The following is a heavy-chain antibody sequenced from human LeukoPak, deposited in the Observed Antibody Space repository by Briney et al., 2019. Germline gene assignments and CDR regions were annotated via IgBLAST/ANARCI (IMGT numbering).Heavy chain of an antibody. V-gene: IGHV4-34*01. CDR1: GGSFSGYY. D-gene: IGHD3-22*01. J-gene: IGHJ4*02. CDR3: ARGVGYYDSSGYCYFDY. Sequence: SETLSLTCAVYGGSFSGYYWSWIRQPPGKGLEWIGEINHSGSTNYNPSLKSRVTISVDTSKNQFSLKLSSVTAADTAVYYCARGVGYYDSSGYCYFDYWGQGTLVTVSS. CDR2: INHSGST.